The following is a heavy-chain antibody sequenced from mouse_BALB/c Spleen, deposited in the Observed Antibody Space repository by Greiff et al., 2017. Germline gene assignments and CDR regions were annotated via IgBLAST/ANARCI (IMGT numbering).Heavy chain of an antibody. V-gene: IGHV3-6*02. J-gene: IGHJ4*01. CDR3: ARKVRRGGYAMDY. Sequence: VQLKESGPGLVKPSQSLSLTCSVTGYSITSGYYWNWIRQFPGNKLEWMGYISYDGSNNYNPSLKNRISITRDTSKNQFFLKLNSVTTEDTATYYCARKVRRGGYAMDYWGQGTSVTVSS. CDR1: GYSITSGYY. D-gene: IGHD2-14*01. CDR2: ISYDGSN.